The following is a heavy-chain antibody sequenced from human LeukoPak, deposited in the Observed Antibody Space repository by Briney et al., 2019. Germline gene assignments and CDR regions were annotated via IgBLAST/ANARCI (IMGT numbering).Heavy chain of an antibody. D-gene: IGHD3-16*01. J-gene: IGHJ6*02. CDR2: INPKSGGT. V-gene: IGHV1-2*02. CDR3: TRTPVGFKVGGGVYFYGMDV. CDR1: GYTFIHYY. Sequence: ASVKVSCKASGYTFIHYYVQWVRQAPGQGLEWMGWINPKSGGTKYAQKLHGRVTMTRDTSISTAYMELSRLRSDDTAVYYCTRTPVGFKVGGGVYFYGMDVWGQGTTVTVSS.